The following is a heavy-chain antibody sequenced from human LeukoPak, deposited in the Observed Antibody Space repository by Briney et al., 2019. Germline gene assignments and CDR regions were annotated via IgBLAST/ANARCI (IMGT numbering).Heavy chain of an antibody. J-gene: IGHJ4*02. CDR3: ARDLASCAGDCYSDGFDY. CDR2: IYHGGCT. V-gene: IGHV4-38-2*02. Sequence: SETLSLTCTVSGYSISSGYYWGWIRQSPGKGLEWFGSIYHGGCTYYNPSLRSRVIVSLDTSKNHFSLKMSSVTAADTAVYYCARDLASCAGDCYSDGFDYWGQGALVTVSS. CDR1: GYSISSGYY. D-gene: IGHD2-21*02.